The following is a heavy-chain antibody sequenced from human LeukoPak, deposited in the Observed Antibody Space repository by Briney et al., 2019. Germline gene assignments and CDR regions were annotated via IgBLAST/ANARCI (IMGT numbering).Heavy chain of an antibody. CDR3: ARGGRAAAGFFDY. Sequence: PGGSLRLSCAASGFTFSNYAMSWVRQAPGKGLEWVSGISASGGTPNYADSVKGRFTISRDNAKNSLYLQMNSLRAEDTAVYYCARGGRAAAGFFDYWGQGTLVTVSS. J-gene: IGHJ4*02. V-gene: IGHV3-23*01. CDR2: ISASGGTP. D-gene: IGHD6-25*01. CDR1: GFTFSNYA.